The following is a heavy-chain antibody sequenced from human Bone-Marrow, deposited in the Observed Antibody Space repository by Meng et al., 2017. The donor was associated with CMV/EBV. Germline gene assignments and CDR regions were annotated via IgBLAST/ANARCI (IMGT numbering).Heavy chain of an antibody. D-gene: IGHD3-3*01. V-gene: IGHV1-69*10. CDR3: ATSDPLRYDFWSGYFYYYYGMDV. Sequence: SVKVSCKASGGTFSSYAISWVRQAPGQGLEWMGGIIPILGIANYAQKFQGRVTITADKSTSTAYMELSSLRSEDTAVYYCATSDPLRYDFWSGYFYYYYGMDVCGQGTTVTVSS. CDR2: IIPILGIA. CDR1: GGTFSSYA. J-gene: IGHJ6*02.